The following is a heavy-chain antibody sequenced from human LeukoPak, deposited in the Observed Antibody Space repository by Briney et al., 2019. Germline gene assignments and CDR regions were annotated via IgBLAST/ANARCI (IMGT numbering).Heavy chain of an antibody. CDR1: GFTFSSYA. CDR2: VSGSGGST. V-gene: IGHV3-23*01. CDR3: AKVPYYGDYIGYYFDY. Sequence: GGSLRLSCAASGFTFSSYAMSWVRQAPGKGLEWVSAVSGSGGSTYYADSVKGRFTISRDNSKNTLYLQMNSLRAEDTAVYYCAKVPYYGDYIGYYFDYWGQGTLVTVSS. D-gene: IGHD4-17*01. J-gene: IGHJ4*02.